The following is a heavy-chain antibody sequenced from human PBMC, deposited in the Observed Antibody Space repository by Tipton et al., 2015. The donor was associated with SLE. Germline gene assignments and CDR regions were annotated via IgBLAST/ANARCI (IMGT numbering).Heavy chain of an antibody. CDR2: IYTSGST. CDR1: GGSISSGSYY. D-gene: IGHD6-13*01. J-gene: IGHJ4*02. Sequence: TLSLTCTVSGGSISSGSYYWSWIRQPAGKGLEWIGRIYTSGSTNYNPSLKSRVTISVDTSKNQFSLKLSSVTAADTAVYYCARDGGSSWYPFDYWGQGTLVTVSS. V-gene: IGHV4-61*02. CDR3: ARDGGSSWYPFDY.